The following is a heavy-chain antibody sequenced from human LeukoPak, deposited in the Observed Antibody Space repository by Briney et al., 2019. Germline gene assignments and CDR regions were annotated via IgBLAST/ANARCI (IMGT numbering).Heavy chain of an antibody. Sequence: GASVKVSCRASGYTFTSYGISWVRQAPGQGLEWMGWISAYNGNTNYAQKLQGRVTMTTDTSTSTAYMELRSLRSDDTAVYYCARGLRSSGQNRYFDLWGRGTLVTVSS. V-gene: IGHV1-18*01. J-gene: IGHJ2*01. CDR3: ARGLRSSGQNRYFDL. D-gene: IGHD6-19*01. CDR2: ISAYNGNT. CDR1: GYTFTSYG.